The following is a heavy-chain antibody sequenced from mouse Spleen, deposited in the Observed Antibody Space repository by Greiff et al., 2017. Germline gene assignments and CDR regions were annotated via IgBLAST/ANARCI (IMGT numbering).Heavy chain of an antibody. Sequence: QVQLQQSGAELVRPGASVTLSCKASGYTFTDYEMHWVKQTPVHGLEWIGAIAPETGGTAYNQKFKGKAILTADKSSSTAYMELRSLTSEDSAVYYCTREKAYYYGFDHWGQGTTLTVSS. CDR2: IAPETGGT. CDR3: TREKAYYYGFDH. V-gene: IGHV1-15*01. D-gene: IGHD1-1*01. CDR1: GYTFTDYE. J-gene: IGHJ2*01.